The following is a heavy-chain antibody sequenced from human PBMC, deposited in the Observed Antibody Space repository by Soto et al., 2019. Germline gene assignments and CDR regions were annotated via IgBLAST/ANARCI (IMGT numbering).Heavy chain of an antibody. CDR1: GFSLSTSGVG. J-gene: IGHJ4*02. Sequence: QITLKESGPTLVKPTQTLTLTGTFSGFSLSTSGVGVGWIRQPPGKALEWLALIYWDDDKRYSPSLKSRLTITKDTSKNQVVLTMTNMDPVDTATYYCARDDYGDPPDYWGQGTLVTVSS. CDR2: IYWDDDK. D-gene: IGHD4-17*01. V-gene: IGHV2-5*02. CDR3: ARDDYGDPPDY.